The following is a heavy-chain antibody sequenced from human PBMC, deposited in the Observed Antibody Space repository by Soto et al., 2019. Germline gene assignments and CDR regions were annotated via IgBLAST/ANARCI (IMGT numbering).Heavy chain of an antibody. CDR3: AREGSHSAYNFAIGIQLWSFDR. CDR1: GGSISSGGYS. D-gene: IGHD1-1*01. J-gene: IGHJ5*02. Sequence: TLSLTCAVSGGSISSGGYSWSWIRQPPGKGLEWIGYIYHSGSTYYNPSLKSRVTISVDRSKNQFSLKLSSVTAADTAVYYCAREGSHSAYNFAIGIQLWSFDRWGQGLPVTVSS. V-gene: IGHV4-30-2*01. CDR2: IYHSGST.